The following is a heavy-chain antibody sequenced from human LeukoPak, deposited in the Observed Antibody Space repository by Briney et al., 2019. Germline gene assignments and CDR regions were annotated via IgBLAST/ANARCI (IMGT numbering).Heavy chain of an antibody. CDR3: AKWHSSSWYYYDYYGMDV. CDR1: GFTFSSYA. Sequence: GGSLRLSCAASGFTFSSYAMSWVRQAPGKGLEWVSAISGSGGSTYYADSVKGRFTISRDNSKHTLYLQMNSLRAEDTAVYYCAKWHSSSWYYYDYYGMDVWGQGTTVTVSS. D-gene: IGHD6-13*01. V-gene: IGHV3-23*01. CDR2: ISGSGGST. J-gene: IGHJ6*02.